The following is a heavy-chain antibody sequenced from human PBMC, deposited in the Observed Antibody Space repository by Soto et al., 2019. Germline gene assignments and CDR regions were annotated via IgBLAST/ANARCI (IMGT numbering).Heavy chain of an antibody. Sequence: AGSLRLSCAASGFTFSSYAMSWVRQAPGKGLEWVSAISGSGGSTYYADSVKGRFTISRDNSKNTLYLQMNSLRAEDTAVYYCAKSRGYYYDSSGYYDWFDPWGQGTLVTVSS. V-gene: IGHV3-23*01. CDR3: AKSRGYYYDSSGYYDWFDP. D-gene: IGHD3-22*01. CDR1: GFTFSSYA. J-gene: IGHJ5*02. CDR2: ISGSGGST.